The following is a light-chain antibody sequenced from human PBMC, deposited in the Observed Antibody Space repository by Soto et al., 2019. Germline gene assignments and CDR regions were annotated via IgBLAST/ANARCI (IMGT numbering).Light chain of an antibody. J-gene: IGLJ1*01. CDR2: QVT. CDR1: ISDVGIYNY. Sequence: QSLLTQPASVSGSPGQSITISCTGTISDVGIYNYVSWYQQHPGKAPKLMIYQVTNRPSGVSNRFSGSKSGNTASLTISGLQAEDEADYYCSSYTGSTNYVFGTGTKVTVL. CDR3: SSYTGSTNYV. V-gene: IGLV2-14*01.